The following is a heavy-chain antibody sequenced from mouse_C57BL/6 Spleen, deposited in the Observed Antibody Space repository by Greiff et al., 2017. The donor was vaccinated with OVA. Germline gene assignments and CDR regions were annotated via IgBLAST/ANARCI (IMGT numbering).Heavy chain of an antibody. CDR2: IWGVGST. CDR3: ATPYGSSPFAY. D-gene: IGHD1-1*01. J-gene: IGHJ3*01. CDR1: GFSLTSYG. Sequence: QVQLKESGPGLVAPSQSLSITCTVSGFSLTSYGVDWVRQSPGKGLEWLGVIWGVGSTNYNSALKSRLSISKDNSKSQVFLKMNSLQTDDTAMDYCATPYGSSPFAYWGQGTLVTVSA. V-gene: IGHV2-6*01.